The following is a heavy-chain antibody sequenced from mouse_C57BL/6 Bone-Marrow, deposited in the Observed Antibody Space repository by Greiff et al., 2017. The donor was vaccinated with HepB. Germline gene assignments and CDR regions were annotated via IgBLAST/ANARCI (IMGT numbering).Heavy chain of an antibody. CDR3: ARSLITTVVHYAMDY. D-gene: IGHD1-1*01. Sequence: EVKLQESGPGLAKPSQTLSLTCSVTGYSITSDYWNWIRKFPGNKLEYMGYISYSGSTYYNPSHKSRISITRDTSKNQYYLQLNSVTTEDTATYYCARSLITTVVHYAMDYWGQGTSVTVSS. CDR1: GYSITSDY. V-gene: IGHV3-8*01. CDR2: ISYSGST. J-gene: IGHJ4*01.